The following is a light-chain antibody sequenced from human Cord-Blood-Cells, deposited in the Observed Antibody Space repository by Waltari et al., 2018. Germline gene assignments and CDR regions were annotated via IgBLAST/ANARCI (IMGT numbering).Light chain of an antibody. CDR1: SSAVGSYNL. Sequence: QSALTPPASVSGSPGQSITISSTGTSSAVGSYNLVPWYQQHPGKAPKLMIYEGSKRPSGVSNRFSGSKSGNTASLTISGLQAEDEADYYCCSYAGSSTYVVFGGGTKLTVL. J-gene: IGLJ2*01. V-gene: IGLV2-23*01. CDR2: EGS. CDR3: CSYAGSSTYVV.